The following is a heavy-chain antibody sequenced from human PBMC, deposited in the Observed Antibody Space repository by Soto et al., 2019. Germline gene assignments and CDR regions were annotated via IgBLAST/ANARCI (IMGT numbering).Heavy chain of an antibody. Sequence: GGSLRLSCAASGFTFSSYAMSWVRPAPGKGLEWVSAISGSGGSTYYADSVKGRFTISRDNSKNTLYLQMNSLRAEDTAVYYCAKLGDLTTTLYYGMDVWGQGTTVTVSS. V-gene: IGHV3-23*01. J-gene: IGHJ6*02. CDR1: GFTFSSYA. D-gene: IGHD3-16*01. CDR2: ISGSGGST. CDR3: AKLGDLTTTLYYGMDV.